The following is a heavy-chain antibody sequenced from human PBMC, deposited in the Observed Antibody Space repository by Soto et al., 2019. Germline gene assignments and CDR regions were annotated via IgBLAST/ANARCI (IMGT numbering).Heavy chain of an antibody. CDR3: ARRVAIFGVAMSGGMDV. V-gene: IGHV4-39*01. D-gene: IGHD3-3*01. CDR2: IYYSGST. J-gene: IGHJ6*02. CDR1: GGSISSSSYY. Sequence: PSETLSLTCTVSGGSISSSSYYWGWIRQPPGKGLEWIGSIYYSGSTYYNPSLKSRVTISVDTSKNQFSLKLSSVTAADTAVYYCARRVAIFGVAMSGGMDVWGQGTTVTVSS.